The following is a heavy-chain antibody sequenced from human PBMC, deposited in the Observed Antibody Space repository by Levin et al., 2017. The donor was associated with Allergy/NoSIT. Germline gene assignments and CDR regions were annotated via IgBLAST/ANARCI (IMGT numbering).Heavy chain of an antibody. CDR2: VSHSGST. D-gene: IGHD4-23*01. Sequence: MTSETLSLTCGVSGYSISTIYYWTWIRQTPGKGLEWIGTVSHSGSTFYNPSLKSRVTLSVDTSKNQFSLKVSSVTAADTAVYYCARGYSGNSFAMSYWGQGTLVTVSS. CDR1: GYSISTIYY. CDR3: ARGYSGNSFAMSY. J-gene: IGHJ4*02. V-gene: IGHV4-38-2*01.